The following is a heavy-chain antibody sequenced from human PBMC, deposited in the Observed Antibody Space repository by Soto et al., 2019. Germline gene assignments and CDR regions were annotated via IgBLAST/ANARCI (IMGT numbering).Heavy chain of an antibody. CDR3: ARDGAYGLEQYKFEY. CDR2: ISAKTGNT. V-gene: IGHV1-18*01. Sequence: QVQLVQSGGEVKKPGASVKVSCNTSGYSFTSFTHTWVRQAPGQGLEWMGWISAKTGNTPYAQKFQGRVTMTTDPSTNTAYMELRSLDSDDTAVYYCARDGAYGLEQYKFEYWGQGTLVTVSS. D-gene: IGHD1-1*01. CDR1: GYSFTSFT. J-gene: IGHJ4*02.